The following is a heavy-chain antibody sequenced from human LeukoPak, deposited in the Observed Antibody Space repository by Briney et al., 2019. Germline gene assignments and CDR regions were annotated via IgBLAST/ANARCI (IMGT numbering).Heavy chain of an antibody. CDR2: IYTSGST. V-gene: IGHV4-4*07. CDR3: ASSVALPYGDQSVGWFDP. D-gene: IGHD4-17*01. J-gene: IGHJ5*02. CDR1: GGSISSYY. Sequence: SETLSLTCTVSGGSISSYYWSWVRQPAGKGLEWIGRIYTSGSTNYNPSLKSRVTMSVDTSKNQFSLKLSSVTAADTAVYYCASSVALPYGDQSVGWFDPWGQGTLVTVS.